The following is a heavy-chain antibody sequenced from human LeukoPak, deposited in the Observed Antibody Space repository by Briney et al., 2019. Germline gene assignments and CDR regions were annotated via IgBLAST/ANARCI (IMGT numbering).Heavy chain of an antibody. CDR1: GYTLTELS. D-gene: IGHD5-18*01. Sequence: ASVKVSCKVSGYTLTELSMHWVRQATGQGLEWMGWMNPNSGNTGYAQKFQGRVTMTRNTSISTAYMELSSLRSEDTAVYYCARVPYSYKGFGPKYYFDYWGQGTLVTVSS. J-gene: IGHJ4*02. CDR2: MNPNSGNT. CDR3: ARVPYSYKGFGPKYYFDY. V-gene: IGHV1-8*01.